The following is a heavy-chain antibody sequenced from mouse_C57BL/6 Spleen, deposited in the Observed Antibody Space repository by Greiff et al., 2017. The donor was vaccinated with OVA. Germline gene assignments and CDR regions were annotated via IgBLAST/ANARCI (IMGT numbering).Heavy chain of an antibody. J-gene: IGHJ2*01. V-gene: IGHV5-4*01. CDR2: ISDGGSYT. CDR3: ARDIDYGSSYGGYYFDY. Sequence: EVMLVESGGGLVKPGGSLKLSCAASGFTFSSYAMSWVRQTPEKRLEWVATISDGGSYTYYPDNVKGRFTISRDNAKNTLYLQMSHLKSEDTAMYYCARDIDYGSSYGGYYFDYWGQGTTLTVSS. CDR1: GFTFSSYA. D-gene: IGHD1-1*01.